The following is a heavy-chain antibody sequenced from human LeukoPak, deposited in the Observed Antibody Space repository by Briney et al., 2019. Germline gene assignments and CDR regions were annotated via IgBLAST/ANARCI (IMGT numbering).Heavy chain of an antibody. CDR3: TRHHCRGGGCQQASYSYYYTMDV. D-gene: IGHD2-15*01. J-gene: IGHJ6*02. V-gene: IGHV3-48*03. CDR2: ISTSGTTI. CDR1: GFTFSTYE. Sequence: PGGSLRLSCAASGFTFSTYEMNWVRQAPGKGLEWVSYISTSGTTIYYADSVEGRFTISRDNAKSSLFLQMNSLRAEDTAVYYCTRHHCRGGGCQQASYSYYYTMDVWGQGTTVTVSS.